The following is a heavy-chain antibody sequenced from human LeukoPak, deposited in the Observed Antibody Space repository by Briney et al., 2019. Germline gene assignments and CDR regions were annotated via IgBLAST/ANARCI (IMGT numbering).Heavy chain of an antibody. Sequence: ASVKVSCKASGYTFTGYNMHWVRQAPGQGREWMGWIHPNSGGTKYAQKLQGRVTMTRHTSINTAYLELGGLTADDTAVYYCTKEGVEGYGGRGTLVTVSS. CDR3: TKEGVEGY. CDR2: IHPNSGGT. CDR1: GYTFTGYN. V-gene: IGHV1-2*02. J-gene: IGHJ4*02.